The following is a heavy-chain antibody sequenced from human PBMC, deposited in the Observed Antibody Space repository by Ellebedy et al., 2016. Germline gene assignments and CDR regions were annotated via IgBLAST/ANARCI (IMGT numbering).Heavy chain of an antibody. CDR1: GFTFSSYA. CDR2: ISYDGSNK. CDR3: ARAPGSGSYYYGMDV. J-gene: IGHJ6*02. D-gene: IGHD3-10*01. Sequence: GESLKISCAASGFTFSSYAMHWVRQAPGKGLEWVAVISYDGSNKYYADSVKGRFTISRDNSKNTLYLQMNSLRVEDTAVYYCARAPGSGSYYYGMDVWGQGTTVTVSS. V-gene: IGHV3-30-3*01.